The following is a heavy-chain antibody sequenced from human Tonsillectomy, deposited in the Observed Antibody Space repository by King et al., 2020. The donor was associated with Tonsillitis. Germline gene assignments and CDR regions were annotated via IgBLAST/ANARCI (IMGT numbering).Heavy chain of an antibody. Sequence: VQLQQWGAGLLKPSETLSRTCAVYGGSFSGYYWSWIRQPPGKGLEWIGEINHSGSTNYNPSLKSRVTMSVDTSKNQFSLKLSTLTAADTAVYYCARLEREGYFDLWGRGTLVTVSS. CDR1: GGSFSGYY. J-gene: IGHJ2*01. CDR3: ARLEREGYFDL. CDR2: INHSGST. D-gene: IGHD1-1*01. V-gene: IGHV4-34*01.